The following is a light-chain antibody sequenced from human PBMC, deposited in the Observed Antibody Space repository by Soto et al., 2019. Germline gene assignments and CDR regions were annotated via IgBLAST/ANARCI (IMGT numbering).Light chain of an antibody. V-gene: IGKV3-15*01. CDR3: QQYNNYPRT. CDR2: DAS. J-gene: IGKJ1*01. Sequence: EIVMTQAPSTLSGSPGDRATLSCRASQTVSSNLAWYQQKPGQAPRLLIYDASTWATGIPARFSGSESGTEFTLTISSLQPEDFAIYYCQQYNNYPRTFGQGTKVDIK. CDR1: QTVSSN.